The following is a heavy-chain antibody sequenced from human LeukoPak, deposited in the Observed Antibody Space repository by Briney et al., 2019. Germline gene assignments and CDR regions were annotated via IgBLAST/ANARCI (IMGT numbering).Heavy chain of an antibody. J-gene: IGHJ4*02. D-gene: IGHD7-27*01. CDR1: GFTFSSYW. Sequence: SGGSLRLSCAASGFTFSSYWMHWVRQAPGKGLVWVSRINSDGSSTSYADSVKGRFTISRDNAKNTLYLQMNSLRAEDTAVYYCAGLNVGNWAFDYWGQGTLVTVSS. CDR2: INSDGSST. V-gene: IGHV3-74*01. CDR3: AGLNVGNWAFDY.